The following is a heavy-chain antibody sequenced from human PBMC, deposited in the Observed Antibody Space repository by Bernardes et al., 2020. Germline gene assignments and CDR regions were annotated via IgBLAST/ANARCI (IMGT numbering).Heavy chain of an antibody. V-gene: IGHV3-23*01. D-gene: IGHD2-2*01. J-gene: IGHJ3*02. CDR3: AKSSGQLLTRGAFDI. CDR1: GFIFSNYI. Sequence: WSLILSWESSGFIFSNYIMSLVREAPGRVLGWGSIISCSSTSTYYADSMKGRFTISRDNSKNTLYLQMNSLRVGDTAVYYCAKSSGQLLTRGAFDIWGQGTMVTVSS. CDR2: ISCSSTST.